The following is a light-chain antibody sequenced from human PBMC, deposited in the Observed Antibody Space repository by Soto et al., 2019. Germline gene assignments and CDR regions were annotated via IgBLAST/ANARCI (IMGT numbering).Light chain of an antibody. CDR2: KAS. CDR1: QSISNW. Sequence: DIQMTQSPSTLSASVGDRVTITCRASQSISNWLAWYQQKPGKAPNLLIYKASSLQSGVPTRFSGSGSGTEFTLTISSLQPDEFATYYCQQYNSYPYTFGQGTKLEI. J-gene: IGKJ2*01. V-gene: IGKV1-5*03. CDR3: QQYNSYPYT.